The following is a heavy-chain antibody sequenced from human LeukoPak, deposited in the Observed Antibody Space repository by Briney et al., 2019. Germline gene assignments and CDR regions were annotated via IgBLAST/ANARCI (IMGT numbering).Heavy chain of an antibody. V-gene: IGHV3-48*02. J-gene: IGHJ3*02. CDR3: ASYAEDYVWGSYPRGCAFDI. D-gene: IGHD3-16*01. CDR1: GFTFSSYS. Sequence: GGSLRLSCAASGFTFSSYSMNWVRQAPGKGLEWVSYISSSSSTIYYADSVKGRFTISRDNAKNSLYLQMNSLRDEDTAVYYCASYAEDYVWGSYPRGCAFDIWGQGTMVTVSS. CDR2: ISSSSSTI.